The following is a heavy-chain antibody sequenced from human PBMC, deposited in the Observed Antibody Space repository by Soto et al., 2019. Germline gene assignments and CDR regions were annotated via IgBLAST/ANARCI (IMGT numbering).Heavy chain of an antibody. CDR3: AGAGELIIGGFYYFEY. CDR1: GYTFTSYG. D-gene: IGHD1-26*01. V-gene: IGHV1-18*01. CDR2: ISAYNGST. Sequence: ASVKVSCKASGYTFTSYGISWVRQAPGQGLEWMGWISAYNGSTSYAQKFQGRVTMTRDTSTSTVYMELSSLRSEDTAVYYCAGAGELIIGGFYYFEYGGQEPRVTVSS. J-gene: IGHJ4*02.